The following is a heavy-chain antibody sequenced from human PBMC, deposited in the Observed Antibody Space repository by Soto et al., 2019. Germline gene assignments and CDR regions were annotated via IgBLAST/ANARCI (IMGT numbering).Heavy chain of an antibody. Sequence: SKTMSLTCTVSGGSISSYYWSWIRQPPGKGLEWIGYIYYSGSTNYNPSLKSRVTISVDTSKNQFSLKLSSVTAADTAVYYCARLSSSWYVGSFVDWGQGTLLTVSS. CDR3: ARLSSSWYVGSFVD. CDR2: IYYSGST. CDR1: GGSISSYY. J-gene: IGHJ4*02. D-gene: IGHD6-13*01. V-gene: IGHV4-59*01.